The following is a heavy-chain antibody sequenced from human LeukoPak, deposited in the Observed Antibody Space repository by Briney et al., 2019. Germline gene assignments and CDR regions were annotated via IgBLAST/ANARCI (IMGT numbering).Heavy chain of an antibody. Sequence: GGSLRLSCAASGFTFSSYAMSWVRQAPGKGLEWVSAISGSGGGTYYADSVKGRFTISRDNSKNTLYLQMNSLRAEDTAVYYCAKMRGYYDSSGYPFKYYFDYWGQGTLVTVSS. D-gene: IGHD3-22*01. CDR1: GFTFSSYA. J-gene: IGHJ4*02. V-gene: IGHV3-23*01. CDR2: ISGSGGGT. CDR3: AKMRGYYDSSGYPFKYYFDY.